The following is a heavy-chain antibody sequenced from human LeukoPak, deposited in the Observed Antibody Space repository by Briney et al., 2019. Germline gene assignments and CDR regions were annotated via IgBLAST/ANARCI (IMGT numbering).Heavy chain of an antibody. J-gene: IGHJ5*02. CDR3: AKDVSSSWGLWFDP. D-gene: IGHD6-13*01. CDR1: GFTFDDYA. V-gene: IGHV3-9*01. Sequence: GRSLRLSCAASGFTFDDYAMHWVRQAPGKGLEGFLGIRWNSGSIGYADSVKGRFPISRDNAKNSLYLQMNSLRAEDTALYYCAKDVSSSWGLWFDPWGQRTLVTVSS. CDR2: IRWNSGSI.